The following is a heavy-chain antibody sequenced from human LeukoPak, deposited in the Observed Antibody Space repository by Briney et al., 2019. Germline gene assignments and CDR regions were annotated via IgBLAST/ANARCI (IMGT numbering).Heavy chain of an antibody. V-gene: IGHV1-2*06. Sequence: ASVKVSCKASGYTFTGYYMHWVRQAPGQGLEWMGRINPNSGGTNYAQKFQGRVTMTRDTSITTGYMELSRLRSDDTAVYYCARDSAVAKDDWFDPWSQGTLVTVSS. CDR2: INPNSGGT. D-gene: IGHD6-19*01. J-gene: IGHJ5*02. CDR3: ARDSAVAKDDWFDP. CDR1: GYTFTGYY.